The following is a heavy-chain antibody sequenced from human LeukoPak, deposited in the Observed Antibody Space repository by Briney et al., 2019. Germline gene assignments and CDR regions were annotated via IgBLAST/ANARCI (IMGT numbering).Heavy chain of an antibody. D-gene: IGHD6-19*01. CDR2: ISNSGGTI. CDR3: ARGLVAGPSLQDYYMDV. V-gene: IGHV3-23*01. J-gene: IGHJ6*03. Sequence: GGSLRLSCAASGFTFNYYAMSWVRQAPGKGLEWVSTISNSGGTIYYADSVKGRFTVSRDNSKNTLYLQMSSLRAEDTALYYCARGLVAGPSLQDYYMDVWGKGTTVTVSS. CDR1: GFTFNYYA.